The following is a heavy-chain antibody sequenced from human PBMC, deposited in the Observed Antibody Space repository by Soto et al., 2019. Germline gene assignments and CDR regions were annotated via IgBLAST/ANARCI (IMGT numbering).Heavy chain of an antibody. CDR2: INPGNGNT. CDR3: ARAVARGVRTIYYFYGLDV. Sequence: QVQLVQSGAEVKKPGASVKVSCKASGYTFSSFAMHWVRQAPGQTFEWLGWINPGNGNTKYSQTIQGRVTITRDTSASTAYMELTSVRSEDTAVYYCARAVARGVRTIYYFYGLDVWGQGTTVTVSS. J-gene: IGHJ6*02. CDR1: GYTFSSFA. D-gene: IGHD3-10*01. V-gene: IGHV1-3*01.